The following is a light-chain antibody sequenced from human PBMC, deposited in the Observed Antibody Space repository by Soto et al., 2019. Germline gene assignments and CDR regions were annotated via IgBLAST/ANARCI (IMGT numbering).Light chain of an antibody. V-gene: IGKV1-5*03. CDR2: KAS. J-gene: IGKJ4*01. CDR3: QQYKSFSLS. CDR1: QSISSW. Sequence: DIQMTQSPSTLSASVGDRVTITCRASQSISSWLAWYQQKPGKAPKLLIYKASSLESGVPSRFSGSGSGTEFTLTISSVQPDDFAIYYCQQYKSFSLSCGGGPKMEIK.